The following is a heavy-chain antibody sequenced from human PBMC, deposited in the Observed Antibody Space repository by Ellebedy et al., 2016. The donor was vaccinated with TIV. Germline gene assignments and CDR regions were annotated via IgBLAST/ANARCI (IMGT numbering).Heavy chain of an antibody. CDR1: GFTFSSYS. V-gene: IGHV3-21*01. CDR3: ARDLGPWRDYYYYGMDV. J-gene: IGHJ6*02. Sequence: GGSLRLXXAASGFTFSSYSMNWVRQAPGKGLEWVSSISSSSSYIYYADSVKGRFTISRDNAKNSLYLQMNSLRAEDTAVYYCARDLGPWRDYYYYGMDVWGQGTTVTVSS. D-gene: IGHD3-16*01. CDR2: ISSSSSYI.